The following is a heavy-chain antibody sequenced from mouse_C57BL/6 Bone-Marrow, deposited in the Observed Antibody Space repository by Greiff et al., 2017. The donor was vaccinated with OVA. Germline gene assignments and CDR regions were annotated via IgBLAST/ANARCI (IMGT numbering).Heavy chain of an antibody. CDR3: TRGYSNYYAMDY. D-gene: IGHD2-5*01. CDR2: IDPETGGT. Sequence: VQLQQSGAELVRPGASVTLSCKASGYTFTDYEMPWVKQTPVHGLAWIGAIDPETGGTAYHQKLQGKAILTADKSSSTAYMELRSLTSEDSAVYYCTRGYSNYYAMDYWGQGTSVTVSS. J-gene: IGHJ4*01. CDR1: GYTFTDYE. V-gene: IGHV1-15*01.